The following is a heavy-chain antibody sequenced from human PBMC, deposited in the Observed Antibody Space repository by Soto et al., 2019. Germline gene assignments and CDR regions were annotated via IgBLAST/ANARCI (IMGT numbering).Heavy chain of an antibody. CDR2: ISSSSTI. CDR3: ARAHLIWFGEKADAFDI. CDR1: GFTFRSYR. V-gene: IGHV3-48*01. J-gene: IGHJ3*02. D-gene: IGHD3-10*01. Sequence: GSLRLSCAASGFTFRSYRLTWVRQAPGKGLGWVSYISSSSTIYYADSVKGRFTISRDNAKNSLYLQMNSLRAEDTAVYYCARAHLIWFGEKADAFDIWGQGTMVTVSS.